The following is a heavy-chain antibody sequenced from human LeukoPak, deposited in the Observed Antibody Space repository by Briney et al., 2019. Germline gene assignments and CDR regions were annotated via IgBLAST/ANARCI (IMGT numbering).Heavy chain of an antibody. J-gene: IGHJ4*02. V-gene: IGHV3-48*03. CDR3: ARHDSSGYYYVKYYFDY. CDR2: ISSSGSTI. D-gene: IGHD3-22*01. Sequence: GGSLRPSCAASGFTFSSYEMNWVRQAPGKGLEWVSYISSSGSTIYYADSVKGRFTISRDNAKNSLYLQMNSLRAEDTAVYYCARHDSSGYYYVKYYFDYWGQGTLVTVSS. CDR1: GFTFSSYE.